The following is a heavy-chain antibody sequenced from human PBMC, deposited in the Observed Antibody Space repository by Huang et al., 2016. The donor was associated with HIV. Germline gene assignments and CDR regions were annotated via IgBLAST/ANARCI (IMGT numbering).Heavy chain of an antibody. CDR3: ARGMVRGVTLNWFDP. CDR1: GVTVSSNY. J-gene: IGHJ5*02. CDR2: IYSGGST. Sequence: EVQLVETGGGLIQPGGSLRLSCAASGVTVSSNYMSWVRQAPGKGLECVSVIYSGGSTTYADSVKGRFTSSRDNSKNTLYLQMNSLRAEDTAVYYCARGMVRGVTLNWFDPWGQGTLVTVSS. D-gene: IGHD3-10*01. V-gene: IGHV3-53*02.